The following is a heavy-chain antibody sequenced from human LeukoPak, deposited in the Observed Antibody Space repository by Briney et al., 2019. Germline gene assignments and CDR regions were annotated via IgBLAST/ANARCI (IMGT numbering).Heavy chain of an antibody. J-gene: IGHJ6*03. CDR2: IYYSGST. D-gene: IGHD3-16*01. Sequence: SETLSLTCTVPGGSISSYYWSWIRQPPGKGLEWIGYIYYSGSTNYNPSLKSRVTISVDTSKNQFSLKLSSVTAADTAVYYCAREGFTGSHENYYYYYYMDVWGKGTTVTVSS. CDR1: GGSISSYY. V-gene: IGHV4-59*01. CDR3: AREGFTGSHENYYYYYYMDV.